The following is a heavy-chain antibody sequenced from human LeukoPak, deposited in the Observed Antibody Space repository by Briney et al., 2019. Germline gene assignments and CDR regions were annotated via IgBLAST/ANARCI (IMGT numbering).Heavy chain of an antibody. CDR2: ISSSSSYI. CDR1: GFTFSTYI. V-gene: IGHV3-21*01. Sequence: GGSLRLSCAASGFTFSTYIMNWVRQAPGKGLEWVSSISSSSSYIYYADSVKGRFTISRDNAKNSLYLQMNSLRAEDTAVYYCAREQTYYASGSYYNVLDYWGQGIRVTVSS. CDR3: AREQTYYASGSYYNVLDY. D-gene: IGHD3-10*01. J-gene: IGHJ4*02.